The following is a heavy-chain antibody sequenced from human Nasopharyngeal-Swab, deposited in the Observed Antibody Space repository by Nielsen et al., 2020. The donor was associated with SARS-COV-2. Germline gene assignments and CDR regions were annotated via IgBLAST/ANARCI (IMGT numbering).Heavy chain of an antibody. CDR1: GGSISSYY. D-gene: IGHD6-13*01. V-gene: IGHV4-59*08. Sequence: SETLSLTCTVSGGSISSYYWSWIRQPPGKGLEWIGYIYYSGSTNYNPSLKSRVTISVDTSKNQFSLKLSSVTAADTAVYCCARQRGGSSWPYYMDVWGKGTTVTVSS. J-gene: IGHJ6*03. CDR2: IYYSGST. CDR3: ARQRGGSSWPYYMDV.